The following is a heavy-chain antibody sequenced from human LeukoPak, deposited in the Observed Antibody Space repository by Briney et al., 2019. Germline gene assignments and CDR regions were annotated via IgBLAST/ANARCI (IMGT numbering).Heavy chain of an antibody. V-gene: IGHV3-7*05. D-gene: IGHD1-26*01. J-gene: IGHJ4*02. CDR3: FSIWEDY. CDR2: INQDGTDK. Sequence: GGSLRLSCAPPGYTFSRYSINCVRAAPGKGLEWVANINQDGTDKYYLDSVKRRFTISRDNAENSLYLQMSSLRAADTAVYYSFSIWEDYWGEGALVTVSS. CDR1: GYTFSRYS.